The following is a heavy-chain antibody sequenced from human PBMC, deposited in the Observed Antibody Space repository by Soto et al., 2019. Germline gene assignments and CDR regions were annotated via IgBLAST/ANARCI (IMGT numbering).Heavy chain of an antibody. CDR3: ASPKEGVDIVNYYYGMDV. CDR1: GFTFSSYG. Sequence: PGGSLRLSCAASGFTFSSYGMHWVRQAPGKGLEWVAVISYDGSNKYYADSVKGRFTISRDNSKNTLYLQMNSLRAEDTAVYYCASPKEGVDIVNYYYGMDVWGQGTTVTVSS. CDR2: ISYDGSNK. J-gene: IGHJ6*02. D-gene: IGHD5-12*01. V-gene: IGHV3-30*03.